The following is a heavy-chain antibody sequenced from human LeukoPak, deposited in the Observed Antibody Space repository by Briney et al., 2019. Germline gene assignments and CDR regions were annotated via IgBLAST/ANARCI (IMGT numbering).Heavy chain of an antibody. CDR3: ARDIPSGFYTPDY. D-gene: IGHD5-12*01. Sequence: GGSLRLSCVASGFTFSDYWMSWVRQAPGMGLEWVANIETDGDEKNYVDSVKGRFTISRDNARNSLYLQMSSLRVENTAVYYCARDIPSGFYTPDYWGRGTLVTVSS. J-gene: IGHJ4*02. CDR1: GFTFSDYW. V-gene: IGHV3-7*01. CDR2: IETDGDEK.